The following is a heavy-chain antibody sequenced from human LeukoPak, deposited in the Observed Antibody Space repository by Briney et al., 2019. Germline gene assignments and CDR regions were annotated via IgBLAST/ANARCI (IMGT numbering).Heavy chain of an antibody. CDR2: ISWNSGSI. Sequence: GGSLRLSCAASGFTFDDYAMHWVRQAPGKGLEWVSGISWNSGSIGYADSVKGRFTISRDNAKNSLYLQMNSLRAEDTAVYYCVRLVGSRSCSGGTCYSDYWGQGTLVTVSS. V-gene: IGHV3-9*01. CDR3: VRLVGSRSCSGGTCYSDY. CDR1: GFTFDDYA. J-gene: IGHJ4*02. D-gene: IGHD2-15*01.